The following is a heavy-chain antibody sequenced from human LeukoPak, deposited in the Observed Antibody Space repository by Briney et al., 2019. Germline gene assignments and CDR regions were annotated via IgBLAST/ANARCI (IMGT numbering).Heavy chain of an antibody. CDR2: IYYSGST. D-gene: IGHD1-14*01. CDR1: GGPISSGDYY. Sequence: PSQTLSLTCTVSGGPISSGDYYWSWIRQPPGKDQEWIGYIYYSGSTYYNPSLKSRVTISVDTSKNQFSLKLSSVTAADTAVYYCARGPEYWYFDPWGRGTLVTVSS. CDR3: ARGPEYWYFDP. J-gene: IGHJ2*01. V-gene: IGHV4-30-4*08.